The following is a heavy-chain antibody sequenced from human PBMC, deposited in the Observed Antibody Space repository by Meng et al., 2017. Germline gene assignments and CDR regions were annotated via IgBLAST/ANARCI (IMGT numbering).Heavy chain of an antibody. Sequence: LQCSVPGLLKPAVTLALTCAAAVGSLRLSTWCIVVRRPPEKGLEWMWEIYHSGNTNYNPSLKCRVTISVDKSKTQFSLKLSSVTAADTALYYCARVVAATTLFLDYWGQGTLVTVSS. CDR1: VGSLRLSTW. D-gene: IGHD2-15*01. CDR2: IYHSGNT. J-gene: IGHJ4*02. V-gene: IGHV4-4*02. CDR3: ARVVAATTLFLDY.